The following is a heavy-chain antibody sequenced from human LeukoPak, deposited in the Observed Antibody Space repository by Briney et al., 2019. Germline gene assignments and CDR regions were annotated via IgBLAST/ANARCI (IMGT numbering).Heavy chain of an antibody. Sequence: ASVKASCTASGYTFTGYYMHWVRQAPGQGLEWMGWINPDSGDTNYAQTFQGRVTVTRDTSIRTVYLELSRLRSDDTAVYYCARDPSTVTTRHLDYWGQGTLVTVSS. CDR2: INPDSGDT. D-gene: IGHD4-17*01. V-gene: IGHV1-2*02. CDR1: GYTFTGYY. CDR3: ARDPSTVTTRHLDY. J-gene: IGHJ4*02.